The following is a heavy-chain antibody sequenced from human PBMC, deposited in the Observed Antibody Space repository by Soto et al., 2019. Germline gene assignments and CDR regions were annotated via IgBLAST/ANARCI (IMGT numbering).Heavy chain of an antibody. V-gene: IGHV4-59*01. J-gene: IGHJ3*02. Sequence: SETLSLTCTVSGGSISSYYWSWIRQPPGKGPEWIGYIYYSGSTNYNPSLKSRVAISVDTSKNQLSLKLSSVTAADTAVYFCARRSVDNYDILTDAFDIWGPGTMVTVSS. D-gene: IGHD3-9*01. CDR1: GGSISSYY. CDR2: IYYSGST. CDR3: ARRSVDNYDILTDAFDI.